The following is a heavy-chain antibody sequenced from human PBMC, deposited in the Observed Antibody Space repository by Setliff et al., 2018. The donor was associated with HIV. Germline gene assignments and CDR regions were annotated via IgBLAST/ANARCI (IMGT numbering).Heavy chain of an antibody. D-gene: IGHD3-22*01. J-gene: IGHJ5*02. Sequence: SETLSLTCTVSGDSITNSMHYWSWIRETPGKGLEVTGSIHYNDGITYYNAALRSRVTISADTSKNQFFLKLNSVTAADTAVDYCESRIYYSDSSRVLREEGFGPWGQGTLVTVSS. V-gene: IGHV4-39*01. CDR3: ESRIYYSDSSRVLREEGFGP. CDR1: GDSITNSMHY. CDR2: IHYNDGIT.